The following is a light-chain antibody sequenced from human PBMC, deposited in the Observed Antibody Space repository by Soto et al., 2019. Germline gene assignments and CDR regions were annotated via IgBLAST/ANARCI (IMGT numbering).Light chain of an antibody. Sequence: DIQMTQSPSTLSASVGDRVTITCRASQSINHYLAWYQPKPGKAPKLFIYKASTLESGVPSRFSGSGSGTEVTISISSLQPDDCATYFGQQYESFPRTFGQGTKGEI. CDR1: QSINHY. CDR3: QQYESFPRT. J-gene: IGKJ1*01. CDR2: KAS. V-gene: IGKV1-5*03.